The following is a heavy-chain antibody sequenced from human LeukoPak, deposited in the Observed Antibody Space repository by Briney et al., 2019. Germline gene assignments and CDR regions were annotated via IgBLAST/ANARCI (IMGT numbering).Heavy chain of an antibody. V-gene: IGHV4-34*01. D-gene: IGHD5-12*01. Sequence: PSETLSLTCAVYGGSFSGYYWSWIRQPPGKGLEWIGEINHSGSTNYNPSLKSRVTMSVDTSKNQFSLKLSSVTAADTAVYYCARGRPVATRLKGYYFDYWGQGTLVTVSS. CDR2: INHSGST. CDR1: GGSFSGYY. CDR3: ARGRPVATRLKGYYFDY. J-gene: IGHJ4*02.